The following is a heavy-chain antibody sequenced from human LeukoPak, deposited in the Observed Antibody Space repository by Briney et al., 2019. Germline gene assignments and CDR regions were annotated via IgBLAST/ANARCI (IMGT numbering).Heavy chain of an antibody. CDR2: ISWNSGSI. CDR1: GFTFDDYA. CDR3: AKDIGYYYDSSGLFDY. V-gene: IGHV3-9*01. Sequence: GRSLRLSCAASGFTFDDYAMHWVRQAPGKGLEWVSGISWNSGSIGYADSVKGRFTISRDNAKNSLYLQMNSLRAEDTALYYCAKDIGYYYDSSGLFDYWGQGTLVTVSS. D-gene: IGHD3-22*01. J-gene: IGHJ4*02.